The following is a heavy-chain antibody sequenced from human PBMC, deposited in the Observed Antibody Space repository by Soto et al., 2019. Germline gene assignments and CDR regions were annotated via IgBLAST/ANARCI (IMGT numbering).Heavy chain of an antibody. CDR2: IYYSGST. CDR3: ARLPGIAAAGTIH. CDR1: GGSISSYY. J-gene: IGHJ4*02. Sequence: QVQLQESGPGLVKPSETLSLTCTVPGGSISSYYWSWIRQPPGKGLEWIGYIYYSGSTNYNPSLKSRVTISVDTSKNQFSLKLSSVTAGDTAVDYCARLPGIAAAGTIHWGQGTLVTVSS. V-gene: IGHV4-59*08. D-gene: IGHD6-13*01.